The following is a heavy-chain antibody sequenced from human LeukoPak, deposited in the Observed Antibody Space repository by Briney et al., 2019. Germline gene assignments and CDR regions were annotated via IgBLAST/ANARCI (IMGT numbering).Heavy chain of an antibody. Sequence: GGSLRLSCAASGFTFSNHGVHWVRQAPGKGLEWVAYIRYDGSSKRYGDSVEGRFTISRDNSNNALYLQMNNLRFEDTAVYFCARDPVVGYNIGMRYFDYWGQGTLVTVSS. V-gene: IGHV3-30*02. CDR2: IRYDGSSK. CDR1: GFTFSNHG. CDR3: ARDPVVGYNIGMRYFDY. D-gene: IGHD1-14*01. J-gene: IGHJ4*02.